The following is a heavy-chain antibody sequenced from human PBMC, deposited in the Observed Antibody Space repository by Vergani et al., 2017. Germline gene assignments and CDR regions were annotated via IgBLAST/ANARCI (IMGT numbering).Heavy chain of an antibody. J-gene: IGHJ4*02. D-gene: IGHD3-9*01. Sequence: QVQLQESGPGLVKPSETLSLTCTVSGGSLSSYYWSWIRQPPGKGLEWIGYIYYSGSTNYNPSLKSRVTISVDTSKNQFSLRLSSVTAADTAVYYCARAYYDILTGYDYWGQGTLVTVSS. CDR1: GGSLSSYY. CDR3: ARAYYDILTGYDY. CDR2: IYYSGST. V-gene: IGHV4-59*01.